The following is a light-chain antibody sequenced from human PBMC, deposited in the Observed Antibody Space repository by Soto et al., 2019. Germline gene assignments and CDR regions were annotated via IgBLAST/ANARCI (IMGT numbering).Light chain of an antibody. Sequence: EIVMTQSPSTLAVSPGERAALSCRASQSVSSNFAWYQQKPGQAPRLLIYRASSLDTGTPARFSGSGSGTEFTLTISSLQSEDFAVYSCQQYHNWPYTFGLGTKLEMK. J-gene: IGKJ2*01. CDR3: QQYHNWPYT. CDR1: QSVSSN. CDR2: RAS. V-gene: IGKV3-15*01.